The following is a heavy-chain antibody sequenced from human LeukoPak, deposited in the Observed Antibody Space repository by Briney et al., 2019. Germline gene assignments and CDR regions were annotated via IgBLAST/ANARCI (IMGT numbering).Heavy chain of an antibody. CDR2: ISYSGGA. CDR3: AKETECSGGTCYSYGWFDP. V-gene: IGHV4-61*01. CDR1: GGSVSSGLNK. D-gene: IGHD2-15*01. J-gene: IGHJ5*02. Sequence: SETLSLTCTVSGGSVSSGLNKWSWIRQPPGKGLEWIGDISYSGGASYNPSLRSRVTISVDWSTNQFSLTLGSVNAADTAAYYCAKETECSGGTCYSYGWFDPWGQGTQVIVSS.